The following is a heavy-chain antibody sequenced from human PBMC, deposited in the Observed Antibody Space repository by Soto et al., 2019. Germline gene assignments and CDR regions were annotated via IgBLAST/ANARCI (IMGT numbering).Heavy chain of an antibody. CDR3: ASHYDSSGYYYRGLDY. Sequence: QVQLVQSGAEVKKPGSSVKVSCKASGGTFSSYAISWVRQDPGQGLEWMGGIITIFGTADYAQKFQGRVTITADASTSTGNMELSSLISEYTAVYYCASHYDSSGYYYRGLDYWGQGTLVTVSS. CDR1: GGTFSSYA. D-gene: IGHD3-22*01. V-gene: IGHV1-69*12. CDR2: IITIFGTA. J-gene: IGHJ4*02.